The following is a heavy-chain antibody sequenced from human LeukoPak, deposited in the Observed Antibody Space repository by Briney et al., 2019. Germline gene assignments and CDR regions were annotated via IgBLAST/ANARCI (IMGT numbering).Heavy chain of an antibody. V-gene: IGHV3-23*01. J-gene: IGHJ4*02. Sequence: GGSLRLSCAASGFTFSSYGMSWVRQAPGKGLEWVSAISGSGGSTYYADSVKGRFTISRVNSKNTLYLQMNSLRAEDTAVYYCAKDRLVVTAGDYWGQGTLVTVSS. D-gene: IGHD2-21*02. CDR3: AKDRLVVTAGDY. CDR1: GFTFSSYG. CDR2: ISGSGGST.